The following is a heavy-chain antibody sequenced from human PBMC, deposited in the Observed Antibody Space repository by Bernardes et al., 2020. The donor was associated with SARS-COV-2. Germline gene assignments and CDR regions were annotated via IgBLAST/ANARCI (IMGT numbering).Heavy chain of an antibody. D-gene: IGHD3-10*01. CDR1: GGSISVSNYG. J-gene: IGHJ6*02. Sequence: SETLSLTCTVSGGSISVSNYGWGWIRQPPGKGLEWIGTFHYSGNTYYNPSLKSRDTMSVDTYKNQFSLELRSVTAADTAVYYCSRPGVTMIRGPPRRLSYGMDVWGQGTTVTVSS. CDR2: FHYSGNT. CDR3: SRPGVTMIRGPPRRLSYGMDV. V-gene: IGHV4-39*01.